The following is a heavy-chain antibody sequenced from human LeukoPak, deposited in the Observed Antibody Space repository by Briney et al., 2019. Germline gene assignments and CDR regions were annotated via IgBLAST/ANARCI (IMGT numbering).Heavy chain of an antibody. CDR3: ARLFIESAGNIKYFDN. Sequence: ASVKVSCKTSGYTFTDYHIHWVREAPGQGLEWMAWIKPNSGDTYYAQKFHGRVSVTRDTSMSTVYMELSSRRSDDTALYYCARLFIESAGNIKYFDNWGQGALVTVSS. J-gene: IGHJ4*02. D-gene: IGHD1-14*01. V-gene: IGHV1-2*02. CDR2: IKPNSGDT. CDR1: GYTFTDYH.